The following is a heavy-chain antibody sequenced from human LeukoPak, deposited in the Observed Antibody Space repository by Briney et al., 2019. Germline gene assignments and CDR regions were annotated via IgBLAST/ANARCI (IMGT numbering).Heavy chain of an antibody. CDR2: ISSNGGST. Sequence: GGSLRLSCAASGFTFSSYAMHWVRQAPGKGLEYVSAISSNGGSTYYANSVKGRFTISRDNSKNTLYLQMGSLRAEDMAVYYCARGSVIVVVPAAIEDPEYFQHWGQGTLVTVSS. J-gene: IGHJ1*01. D-gene: IGHD2-2*02. CDR1: GFTFSSYA. CDR3: ARGSVIVVVPAAIEDPEYFQH. V-gene: IGHV3-64*01.